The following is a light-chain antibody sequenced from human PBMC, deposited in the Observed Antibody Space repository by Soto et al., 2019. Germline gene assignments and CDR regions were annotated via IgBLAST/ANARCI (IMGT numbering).Light chain of an antibody. CDR3: QKYGRYWLN. Sequence: EIVLTQSPGTLSLSPGERATLSCRASQSVSSNYLAWYQHKPCQAPRLLIYGASNKATGIPGRFSGSGSGIDLTLPIRRLEPEDFEVYECQKYGRYWLNFAGGTKEDI. V-gene: IGKV3-20*01. J-gene: IGKJ4*01. CDR1: QSVSSNY. CDR2: GAS.